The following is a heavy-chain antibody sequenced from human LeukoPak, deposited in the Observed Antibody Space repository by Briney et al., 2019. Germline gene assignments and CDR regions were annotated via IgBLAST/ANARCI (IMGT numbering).Heavy chain of an antibody. J-gene: IGHJ4*02. CDR2: ISYDGSNK. CDR3: AKGLYGDPNLLPFFDY. Sequence: PGGSLRHSCAASGFTFSSYGMHWVRQAPGKGLEWVAVISYDGSNKYYADSVKGRFTISRDNSKNTLYLQMNSLRAEDTAVYYCAKGLYGDPNLLPFFDYWGQGTLVTVSS. D-gene: IGHD4-17*01. V-gene: IGHV3-30*18. CDR1: GFTFSSYG.